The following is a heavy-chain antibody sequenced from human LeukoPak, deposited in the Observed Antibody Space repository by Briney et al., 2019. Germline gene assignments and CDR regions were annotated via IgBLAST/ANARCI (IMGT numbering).Heavy chain of an antibody. V-gene: IGHV4-39*07. D-gene: IGHD6-6*01. CDR1: GGSISSSTYY. J-gene: IGHJ4*02. Sequence: SETLSLTCTVSGGSISSSTYYWGWIRQPPGKGLEWIGSIYYRGNSYYNPSLKSRVTISVDTSKNHFSLKLRSVTAADTAVYYCASTMLRYSSSQFDYWGQGTLVTVSS. CDR3: ASTMLRYSSSQFDY. CDR2: IYYRGNS.